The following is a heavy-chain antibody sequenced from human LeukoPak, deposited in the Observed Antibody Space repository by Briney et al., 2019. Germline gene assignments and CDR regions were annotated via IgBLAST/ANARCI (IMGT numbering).Heavy chain of an antibody. Sequence: PSETLSLTCAVYGGSFSGYYWSWIRQPPGKGLEWIGEINHSGSTNYNPSLKSRVTISVDTPKNQFSLKLSSVTAADTAVYYCARYLHTTSGYCSSTSCYRGYWGQGTLVTVSS. CDR3: ARYLHTTSGYCSSTSCYRGY. D-gene: IGHD2-2*02. CDR1: GGSFSGYY. CDR2: INHSGST. V-gene: IGHV4-34*01. J-gene: IGHJ4*02.